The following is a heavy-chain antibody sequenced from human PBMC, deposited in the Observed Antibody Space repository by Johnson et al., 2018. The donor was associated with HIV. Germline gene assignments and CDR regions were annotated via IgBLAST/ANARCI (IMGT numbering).Heavy chain of an antibody. V-gene: IGHV3-30-3*01. CDR1: GFTFSTYA. CDR2: ISYDGSNK. J-gene: IGHJ3*02. CDR3: AKEGIGYFHAFDI. Sequence: QMQLVESGGGVVQPGRSLRLSCAASGFTFSTYAMHWVRQAPGKGLEWVAVISYDGSNKYYADSVKGRFTISRDNSKNTLYLQMNSLRAEDTAVYYCAKEGIGYFHAFDIWGQGTMVTVSS. D-gene: IGHD3-22*01.